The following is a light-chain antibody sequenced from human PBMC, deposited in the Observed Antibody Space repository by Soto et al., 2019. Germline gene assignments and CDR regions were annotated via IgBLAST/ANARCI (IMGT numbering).Light chain of an antibody. CDR2: AAS. J-gene: IGKJ4*01. CDR3: QQSYSTPLT. Sequence: DIQMTQTPSSLAASVGDRLTITCRASQSVGTFLHWYQQKPGNAPKLLIFAASSLQSGVPSRFTGSGSGTDFTLSISSLQPEDFVTYFCQQSYSTPLTFGGGTKVEI. V-gene: IGKV1-39*01. CDR1: QSVGTF.